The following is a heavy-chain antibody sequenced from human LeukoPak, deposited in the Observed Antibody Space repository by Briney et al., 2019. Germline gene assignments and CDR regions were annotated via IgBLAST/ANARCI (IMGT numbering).Heavy chain of an antibody. D-gene: IGHD3-3*01. CDR2: IYTSGST. Sequence: SETLSLTCTVSGGSISSYYWSWIRQPAGKGLEWIGRIYTSGSTNYNPSLKSRVTMSVDTSKNQFSLKLSSVTAADTAVYYCARHYDFWGGYRPLFDLWGRGTLVTVSS. J-gene: IGHJ2*01. CDR1: GGSISSYY. CDR3: ARHYDFWGGYRPLFDL. V-gene: IGHV4-4*07.